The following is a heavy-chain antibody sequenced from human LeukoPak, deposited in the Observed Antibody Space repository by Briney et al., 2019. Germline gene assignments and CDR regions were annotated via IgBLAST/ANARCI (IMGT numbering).Heavy chain of an antibody. D-gene: IGHD3-10*01. CDR1: GGSISSSSYY. J-gene: IGHJ4*02. CDR3: ARSPAGTTSHRGIFDY. Sequence: PSETLSLTCTVSGGSISSSSYYWGWIRQPPGKGLEWIESIYYSGSTYYNPSLKSRVTISVDTSKNQFSLKLRSVTAADSTDYYCARSPAGTTSHRGIFDYWGQGILVTVSS. V-gene: IGHV4-39*01. CDR2: IYYSGST.